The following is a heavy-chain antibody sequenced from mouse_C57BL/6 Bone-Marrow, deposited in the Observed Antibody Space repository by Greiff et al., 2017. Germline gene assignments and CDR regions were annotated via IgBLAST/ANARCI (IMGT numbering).Heavy chain of an antibody. CDR2: ISSGSSTI. V-gene: IGHV5-17*01. J-gene: IGHJ1*03. D-gene: IGHD1-1*01. Sequence: EVQWVESGGGLVKPGGSLKLSCAASGFTFSDYGMHWVRQAPEKGLEWVAYISSGSSTIYYADTVKGRFTISRDNAKNTLFLQMTSLRSEDTAMYYCARSSYVRYFDVWGTGTTVTVSS. CDR1: GFTFSDYG. CDR3: ARSSYVRYFDV.